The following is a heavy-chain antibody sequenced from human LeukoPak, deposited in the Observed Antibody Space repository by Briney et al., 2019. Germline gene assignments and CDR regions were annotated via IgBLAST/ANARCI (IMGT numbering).Heavy chain of an antibody. V-gene: IGHV3-30*04. CDR1: GFTFSSYA. J-gene: IGHJ6*02. CDR3: ARHSAMAPRGGMDV. CDR2: ISYDGSNK. D-gene: IGHD5-18*01. Sequence: GRSLRLSCAASGFTFSSYAMHWVRQAPGKGLEWVAVISYDGSNKCYADSVKGRFTISRDNSKNTLYLQMNSLRAEDTAVYYCARHSAMAPRGGMDVWGQGTTVTVSS.